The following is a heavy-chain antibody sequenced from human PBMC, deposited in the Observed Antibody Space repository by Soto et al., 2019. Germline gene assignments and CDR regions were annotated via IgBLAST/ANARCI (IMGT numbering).Heavy chain of an antibody. V-gene: IGHV3-7*01. CDR3: ARALDY. CDR1: GFTFGNHW. Sequence: EVQLVESGGGLVQPGGSLRLSCAASGFTFGNHWMYWVRQAPGKGLEWVANINQDGSEKHYVDSVKGRFTISRDNAKNSVYLQMSSLTAEDSALYYCARALDYWGQGALVTVSS. CDR2: INQDGSEK. J-gene: IGHJ4*02.